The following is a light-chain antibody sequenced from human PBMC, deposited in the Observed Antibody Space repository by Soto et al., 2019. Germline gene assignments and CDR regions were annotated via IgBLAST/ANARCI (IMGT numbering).Light chain of an antibody. CDR3: ETWDNNTRV. CDR1: SGHSSYI. J-gene: IGLJ3*02. Sequence: QPVLTQSSSASASLGSSVKLTCTLSSGHSSYIIAWHQQQPGKAPRHLMKIEGTGSYNKGSGVPDRFSGSSSGADRYLTISNLQFGDEATYYCETWDNNTRVFGGGTKLTVL. V-gene: IGLV4-60*02. CDR2: IEGTGSY.